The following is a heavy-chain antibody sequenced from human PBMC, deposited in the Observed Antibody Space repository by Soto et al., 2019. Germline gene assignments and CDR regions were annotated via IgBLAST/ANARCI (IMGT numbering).Heavy chain of an antibody. D-gene: IGHD2-15*01. CDR2: ISYDGSNK. J-gene: IGHJ4*02. Sequence: GGSLRLSCAASGFTFSSYGMHWVRQAPGKGLEWVAVISYDGSNKYYADSVKGRFTISCANSKNTLYLHMNILQAEDTAVSYFAKDVSGYCSGGSCSNPFDYWGQGTLVTVSS. V-gene: IGHV3-30*18. CDR3: AKDVSGYCSGGSCSNPFDY. CDR1: GFTFSSYG.